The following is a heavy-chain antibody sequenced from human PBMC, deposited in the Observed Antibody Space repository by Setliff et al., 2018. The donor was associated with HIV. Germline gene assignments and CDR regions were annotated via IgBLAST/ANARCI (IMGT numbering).Heavy chain of an antibody. CDR1: SGSISTYY. CDR3: ARRYSSGYFVY. D-gene: IGHD3-22*01. J-gene: IGHJ4*02. V-gene: IGHV4-59*04. CDR2: IYYSGST. Sequence: SETLSLTCTVSSGSISTYYWNWIRQHPGKGLEWIGYIYYSGSTYYNPSLKSRVTISVDTSKNQFSLKLSSVTAADTAVYYCARRYSSGYFVYWGQGTLVTVSS.